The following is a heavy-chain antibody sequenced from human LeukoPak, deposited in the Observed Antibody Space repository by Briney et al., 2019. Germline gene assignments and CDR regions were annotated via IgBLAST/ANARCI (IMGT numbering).Heavy chain of an antibody. CDR3: AKEIYAYGSRGFNY. D-gene: IGHD3-10*01. V-gene: IGHV3-23*01. CDR1: QFTFSYYA. Sequence: GGSLRLSCSASQFTFSYYAMTWVRQAPGKGLEWVSGVSSSGDYTYYANSVKGRFTISRDNSKNTLYLQLSSLRVEDTAVYYCAKEIYAYGSRGFNYWGQGTLVTVSS. J-gene: IGHJ4*02. CDR2: VSSSGDYT.